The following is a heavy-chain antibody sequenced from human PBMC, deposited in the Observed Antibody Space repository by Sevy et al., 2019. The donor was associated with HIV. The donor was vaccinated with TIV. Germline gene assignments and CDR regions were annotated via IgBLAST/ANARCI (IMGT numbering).Heavy chain of an antibody. Sequence: GGSLRLSCAASGFTFRKNSMSWVGQPQGKGLEWVSTLSFGCGEINYADSVKGRFTISRDNSKSSVYLQMNNLRPEDTAVYYCAREGCTKPHDYWGQGTLVTVSS. CDR2: LSFGCGEI. J-gene: IGHJ4*02. CDR1: GFTFRKNS. CDR3: AREGCTKPHDY. V-gene: IGHV3-23*01. D-gene: IGHD2-8*01.